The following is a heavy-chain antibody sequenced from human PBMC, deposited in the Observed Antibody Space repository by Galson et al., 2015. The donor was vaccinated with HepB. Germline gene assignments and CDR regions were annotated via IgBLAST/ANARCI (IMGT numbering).Heavy chain of an antibody. V-gene: IGHV3-23*01. Sequence: SLRLSCAAPGFTFSSYAMSWVRQAPGKGLEWVSAISGSGGSTYYADSVKGRFTISRDNSKNTLYLQMNSLRAEDTAVYYCAKGRGITMVRGVIPFDYWGQGTLVTVSS. D-gene: IGHD3-10*01. J-gene: IGHJ4*02. CDR2: ISGSGGST. CDR1: GFTFSSYA. CDR3: AKGRGITMVRGVIPFDY.